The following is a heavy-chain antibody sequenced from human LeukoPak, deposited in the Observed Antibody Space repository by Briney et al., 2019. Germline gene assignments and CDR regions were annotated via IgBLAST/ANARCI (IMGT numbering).Heavy chain of an antibody. CDR1: GFTFSSYW. CDR3: ARDWLISRYYYGSGSYPIQH. J-gene: IGHJ1*01. D-gene: IGHD3-10*01. Sequence: PGGSLRLSCVASGFTFSSYWMSWVRQAPGKGLEWVANIKQDGSEKYYVDSVKGRFTISRDNAKNILYLQMNSLRAEDTAVYCCARDWLISRYYYGSGSYPIQHWGQSTLVTVSS. CDR2: IKQDGSEK. V-gene: IGHV3-7*01.